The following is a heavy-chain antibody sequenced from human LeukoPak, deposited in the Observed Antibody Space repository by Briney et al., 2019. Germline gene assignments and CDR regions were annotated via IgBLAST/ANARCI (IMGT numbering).Heavy chain of an antibody. D-gene: IGHD1-1*01. CDR3: ARRTNSLYFDY. Sequence: LPGGSLRLSCAVSGSSLSTYGVHWVRQAPGKGLEWVAFIHYDGSDKYYADSVKGRFTISSDTSKNTLYLQMNSLRGEDTAVYYCARRTNSLYFDYWGQGTLVTVSS. J-gene: IGHJ4*02. CDR2: IHYDGSDK. V-gene: IGHV3-30*02. CDR1: GSSLSTYG.